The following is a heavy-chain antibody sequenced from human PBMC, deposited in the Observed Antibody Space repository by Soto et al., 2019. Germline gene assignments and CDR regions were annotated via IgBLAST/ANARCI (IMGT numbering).Heavy chain of an antibody. Sequence: QVQLQESGPGLVKPSETLSLTCTVSGGSISSYYWSWIRQPPGKGLEWIGYIYYSGSTNYNPSLKCRGTXPLEPSXXQFSLKLSSVTAAATPVYYCARHLRVRGVNPSFAPWGQGTLVTVSS. V-gene: IGHV4-59*08. D-gene: IGHD3-10*01. J-gene: IGHJ5*02. CDR2: IYYSGST. CDR1: GGSISSYY. CDR3: ARHLRVRGVNPSFAP.